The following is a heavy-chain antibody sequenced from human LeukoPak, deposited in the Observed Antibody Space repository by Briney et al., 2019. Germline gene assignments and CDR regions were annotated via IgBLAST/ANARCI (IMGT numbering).Heavy chain of an antibody. CDR3: AKVQWSAAGKNYFDY. D-gene: IGHD6-13*01. J-gene: IGHJ4*02. CDR1: GFTFSSYA. V-gene: IGHV3-23*01. Sequence: GGSLRLSCAASGFTFSSYAMSWVRQAPGKGLEWVSGISGSGGSTYYADSVKGRFTISRDNSKNTLYLQMNSLRADDTAVYYCAKVQWSAAGKNYFDYWGQGTLVTVSS. CDR2: ISGSGGST.